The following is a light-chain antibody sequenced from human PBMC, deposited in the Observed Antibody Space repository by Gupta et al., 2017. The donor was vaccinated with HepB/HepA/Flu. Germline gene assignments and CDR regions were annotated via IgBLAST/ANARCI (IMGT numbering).Light chain of an antibody. J-gene: IGLJ2*01. CDR2: EKE. V-gene: IGLV1-51*01. CDR3: STWDSSLSFHVV. CDR1: SSNIGTNY. Sequence: QSVLTQPPSVSAAPGQKVTISCSGNSSNIGTNYVSRYQQLPGTAPKLRSDEKEKRPAGISYRFSWSKSATSATLGITGLQTGDEADYDYSTWDSSLSFHVVFGGVTKVTVL.